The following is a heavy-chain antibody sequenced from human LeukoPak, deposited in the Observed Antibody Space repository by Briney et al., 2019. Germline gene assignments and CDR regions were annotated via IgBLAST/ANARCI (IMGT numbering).Heavy chain of an antibody. CDR1: GYTLTELS. CDR3: ATLVGSSGWYGEGWFDP. J-gene: IGHJ5*02. D-gene: IGHD6-19*01. CDR2: FDPEDGET. Sequence: ASVKVSCKVSGYTLTELSMHWVRQAPGKGLEWMGGFDPEDGETIYAQKFQGRVTMTEDTSTGTAYMELSSLRSEDTAVYYCATLVGSSGWYGEGWFDPWGQGTLVTVSS. V-gene: IGHV1-24*01.